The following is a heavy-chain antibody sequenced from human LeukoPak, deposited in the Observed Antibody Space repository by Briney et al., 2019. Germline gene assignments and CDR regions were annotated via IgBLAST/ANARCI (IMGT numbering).Heavy chain of an antibody. V-gene: IGHV3-30*04. CDR1: GFTFSSYA. J-gene: IGHJ5*02. CDR2: ISYDGSNK. CDR3: AKVSHYDSSGYYNH. D-gene: IGHD3-22*01. Sequence: GGPLRLSCAASGFTFSSYAMHWVRQAPGKGLEWVAVISYDGSNKYYADSVKGRFTISRDNSKDTLYLQMNSLRAEDTAVYYCAKVSHYDSSGYYNHWGQGTLVTVSS.